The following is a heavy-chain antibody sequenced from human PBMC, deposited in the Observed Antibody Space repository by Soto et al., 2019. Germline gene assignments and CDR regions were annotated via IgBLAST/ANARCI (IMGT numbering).Heavy chain of an antibody. V-gene: IGHV1-18*01. CDR1: GYTFTSYG. D-gene: IGHD2-2*01. J-gene: IGHJ5*02. Sequence: ASVKVSCKASGYTFTSYGISWVRQAPGQGLEWMGWISPYNGNTKFPQKLQGRVTMTTDTSTSTAYMELRSLRSDDTAVYYCARGYCSSTSCYWFSWFDPWGQGTLVTVSS. CDR2: ISPYNGNT. CDR3: ARGYCSSTSCYWFSWFDP.